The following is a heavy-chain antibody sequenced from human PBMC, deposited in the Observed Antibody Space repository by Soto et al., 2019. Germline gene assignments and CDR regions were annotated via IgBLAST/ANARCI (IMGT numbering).Heavy chain of an antibody. V-gene: IGHV4-39*01. CDR2: IYYSGST. CDR3: ARRPYYDFWSGYYGYFDY. D-gene: IGHD3-3*01. J-gene: IGHJ4*02. Sequence: SETLSLTCTVSGGSISSSRYYWGWIRQPPGKGLEWIGSIYYSGSTYYNPSLKSRVTISVDTSKNQFSLKLSSVTAADTAVYYCARRPYYDFWSGYYGYFDYWGQGTLVTVSS. CDR1: GGSISSSRYY.